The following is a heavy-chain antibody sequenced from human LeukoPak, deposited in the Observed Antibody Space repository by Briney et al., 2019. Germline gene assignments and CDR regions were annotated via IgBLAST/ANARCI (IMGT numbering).Heavy chain of an antibody. CDR1: GASVSSSGYY. Sequence: SETLSLTCTASGASVSSSGYYWTWFRQPPGTGLEWIGYIYHSGSTNYNPSLKSRVTISLDTSKNQSSLKLSSVTAADTAVYYCARGRGGSSQFDYWGQGTLVTVSS. CDR3: ARGRGGSSQFDY. CDR2: IYHSGST. D-gene: IGHD1-26*01. V-gene: IGHV4-61*08. J-gene: IGHJ4*02.